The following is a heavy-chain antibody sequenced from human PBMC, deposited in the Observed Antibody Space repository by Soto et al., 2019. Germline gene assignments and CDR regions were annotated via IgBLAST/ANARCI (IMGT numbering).Heavy chain of an antibody. Sequence: SETLSFTCTVSGGSISSYYWSWIRQPPGKGLEWIGYIYYSGSTNYNPSLKSRVTISVDTSKNQFSLKLSSVTAADTAVYYCARHLRGRYCSGGSCYPLGAFDYWGQGTLVTVSS. J-gene: IGHJ4*02. CDR3: ARHLRGRYCSGGSCYPLGAFDY. CDR1: GGSISSYY. V-gene: IGHV4-59*08. D-gene: IGHD2-15*01. CDR2: IYYSGST.